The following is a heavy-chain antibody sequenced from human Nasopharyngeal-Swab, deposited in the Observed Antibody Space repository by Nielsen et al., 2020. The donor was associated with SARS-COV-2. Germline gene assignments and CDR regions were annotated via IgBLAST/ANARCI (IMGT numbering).Heavy chain of an antibody. J-gene: IGHJ6*02. D-gene: IGHD1-26*01. Sequence: GESLKISCAASGFTFNSYGMHWVRQAPGKGLEWVAVISYDGSNKYYSDSVKGRFTISRDNAKNSLYLQMNSLRAEDTAVYYCAAATSLDYYYYYGMDVWGQGTTVTVSS. V-gene: IGHV3-30*03. CDR1: GFTFNSYG. CDR2: ISYDGSNK. CDR3: AAATSLDYYYYYGMDV.